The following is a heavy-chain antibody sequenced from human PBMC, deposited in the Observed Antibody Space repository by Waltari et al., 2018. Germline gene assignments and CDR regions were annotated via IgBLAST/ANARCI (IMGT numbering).Heavy chain of an antibody. CDR1: GFTFSYYW. CDR3: GSDLTGVQDF. J-gene: IGHJ4*02. Sequence: EVQLVESGGGLVQPGGSLRLSCAASGFTFSYYWMHWARPAPGKGLVWVSRSDTDGMTTDYADSVKGRFIISRDNARNTLYLQMNSLRAEDTAIYYCGSDLTGVQDFWGPGTLVTVSS. V-gene: IGHV3-74*01. D-gene: IGHD2-8*02. CDR2: SDTDGMTT.